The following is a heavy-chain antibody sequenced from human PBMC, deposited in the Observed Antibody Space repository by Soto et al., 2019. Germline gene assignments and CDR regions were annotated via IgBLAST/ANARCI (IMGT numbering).Heavy chain of an antibody. CDR3: AKDSQGGSGYGGRFDP. Sequence: GGSLRLSCAASGFTFSSYAMSWVRQAPGKGLEWVSTISGSGGSTYYADSVKGRFTISRDNSRTTLYLKMNSLRAEDTAVYYCAKDSQGGSGYGGRFDPWGQGTLVTVSS. CDR1: GFTFSSYA. CDR2: ISGSGGST. J-gene: IGHJ5*02. D-gene: IGHD3-3*01. V-gene: IGHV3-23*01.